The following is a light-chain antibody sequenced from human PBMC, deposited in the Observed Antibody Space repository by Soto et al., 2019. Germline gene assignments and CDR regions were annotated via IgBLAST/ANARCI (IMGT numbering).Light chain of an antibody. CDR2: GAS. J-gene: IGKJ1*01. V-gene: IGKV3-20*01. CDR3: QHYGTA. CDR1: QSVSSSY. Sequence: EIVLTQSPGTLSLSPGERATLSCRASQSVSSSYLAWYQQKPGQAPRLLIYGASSRANGIPDRFSGSGSGTDFTLTISRLESEDFAVYYCQHYGTAFGQGTKVDIK.